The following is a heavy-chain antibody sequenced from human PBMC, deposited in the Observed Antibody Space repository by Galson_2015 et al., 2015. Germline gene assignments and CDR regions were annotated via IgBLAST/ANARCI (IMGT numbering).Heavy chain of an antibody. CDR1: GFTFEDYR. J-gene: IGHJ3*02. Sequence: SLRLSCAASGFTFEDYRLHWVRQAPGRGLEWVSLIDKKGEKVFYRDSVKGRFAISRDNRRRSLYLQMNSLRADDSALYYCAKEELGTSWVSFDIWGQGTMVTVSS. V-gene: IGHV3-43*01. D-gene: IGHD3-10*01. CDR2: IDKKGEKV. CDR3: AKEELGTSWVSFDI.